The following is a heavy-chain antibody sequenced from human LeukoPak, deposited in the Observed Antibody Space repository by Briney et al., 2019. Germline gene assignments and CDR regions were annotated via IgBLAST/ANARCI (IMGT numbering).Heavy chain of an antibody. V-gene: IGHV4-59*01. CDR1: GGSISSYY. J-gene: IGHJ3*02. CDR3: ARGGRNDAFDI. Sequence: SETLSLTCTVSGGSISSYYWSWIRQPPGKGLEWIAYIYYSGSANYNPSLKSRVTIAADTSRNKFSLNLNSVTAADTAVYYCARGGRNDAFDIWGQGTMVTVSS. CDR2: IYYSGSA.